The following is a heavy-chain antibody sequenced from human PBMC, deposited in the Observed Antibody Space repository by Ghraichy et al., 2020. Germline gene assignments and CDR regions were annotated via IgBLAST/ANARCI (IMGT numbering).Heavy chain of an antibody. CDR3: ATAYRFGSGTHWYFDL. J-gene: IGHJ2*01. CDR2: FDPEDGET. CDR1: GYTLTELS. D-gene: IGHD3-16*02. V-gene: IGHV1-24*01. Sequence: ASVKVSCKVSGYTLTELSMHWVRQDPGKGLEWMGGFDPEDGETIYAQKFQGRVTMTEDTSTDTAYMELSSLRYEDTAVYYCATAYRFGSGTHWYFDLWGRGTLVTVSS.